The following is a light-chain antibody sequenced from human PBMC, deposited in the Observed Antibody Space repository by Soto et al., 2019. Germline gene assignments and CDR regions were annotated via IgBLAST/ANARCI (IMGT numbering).Light chain of an antibody. J-gene: IGLJ2*01. Sequence: QSALTQPASVSGSLGQSITISCTGTSSDVGRYSLVSWYQQYPGKAPRLMIYQDIERPSGVSNRFSASKSGNTASLTISGLQTEDEANYYCCSYAGGTSVVFGGGTQLTVL. CDR3: CSYAGGTSVV. V-gene: IGLV2-23*01. CDR1: SSDVGRYSL. CDR2: QDI.